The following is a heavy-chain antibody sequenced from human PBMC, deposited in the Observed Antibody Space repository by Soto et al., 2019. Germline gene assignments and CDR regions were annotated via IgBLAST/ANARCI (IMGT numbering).Heavy chain of an antibody. CDR2: IYYSGST. Sequence: SETLSLTCTVSGGSVSSGSYYWSWIRQPPGKGLEWIGYIYYSGSTNYNPSLKSRVTISVDTSKNQFSLKLSSVTAADTAVYYCAAPRGCGYCSGGSCPLDIWGQGTTVTV. CDR3: AAPRGCGYCSGGSCPLDI. CDR1: GGSVSSGSYY. D-gene: IGHD2-15*01. V-gene: IGHV4-61*01. J-gene: IGHJ3*02.